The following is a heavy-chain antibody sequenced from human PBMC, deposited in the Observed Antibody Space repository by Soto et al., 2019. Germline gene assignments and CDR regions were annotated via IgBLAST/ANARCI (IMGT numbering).Heavy chain of an antibody. Sequence: GASVKVSCKASGGTFSSYAISWVRQAPGQGLEWMGWISAYNGDTNYAQKLQGRVTMTTDTSTSTAYMELRSLRSDDTAVYYCAREGGYGWFDPWGQGTLVTVSS. CDR3: AREGGYGWFDP. CDR1: GGTFSSYA. V-gene: IGHV1-18*01. D-gene: IGHD3-22*01. CDR2: ISAYNGDT. J-gene: IGHJ5*02.